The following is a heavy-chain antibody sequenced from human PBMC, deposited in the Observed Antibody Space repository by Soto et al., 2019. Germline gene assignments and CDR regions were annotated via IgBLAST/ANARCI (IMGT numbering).Heavy chain of an antibody. J-gene: IGHJ4*02. V-gene: IGHV1-46*01. CDR3: ARAVRSGSSWSLLDY. CDR1: GYTFTSYY. D-gene: IGHD6-13*01. CDR2: INPSGGST. Sequence: QVQLVQSGAEVKKPGGSVKVSCKASGYTFTSYYMHWVRQAPGQGLEWMGIINPSGGSTSYAQKFQGRVTMTRDTSTSTVYMELSSLRSEDTAVYYCARAVRSGSSWSLLDYWGQGTLVTVSS.